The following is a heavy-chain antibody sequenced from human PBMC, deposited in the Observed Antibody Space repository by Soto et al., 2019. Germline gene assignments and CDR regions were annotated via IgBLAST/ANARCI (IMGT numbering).Heavy chain of an antibody. V-gene: IGHV1-46*01. CDR1: GFTFTNYY. CDR3: ARGCWAGYSSGGGFDL. D-gene: IGHD3-22*01. CDR2: INPAPGST. J-gene: IGHJ4*02. Sequence: QVQLVQSGAEVKKSGAAVKISCKTSGFTFTNYYLHWVRQAPGQGLEWMGLINPAPGSTNYAEKFQGRVTMTRDMFSNTVYTQLGRLTSEDTGIYYCARGCWAGYSSGGGFDLWGQGTHITVSS.